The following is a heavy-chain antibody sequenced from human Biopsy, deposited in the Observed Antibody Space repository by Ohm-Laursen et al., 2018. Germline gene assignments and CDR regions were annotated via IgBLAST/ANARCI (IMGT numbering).Heavy chain of an antibody. CDR1: GFNLSAFA. J-gene: IGHJ4*02. D-gene: IGHD5-12*01. V-gene: IGHV3-73*01. CDR3: TRSAGYGYDY. Sequence: SLRLSCAASGFNLSAFALHWVRQASGRGLEWVGRIKKKSNNDATAYAESMKGRFSIFRDDSKSTSFLQMNSQKIEDTAVYFCTRSAGYGYDYWGQGILVTVSS. CDR2: IKKKSNNDAT.